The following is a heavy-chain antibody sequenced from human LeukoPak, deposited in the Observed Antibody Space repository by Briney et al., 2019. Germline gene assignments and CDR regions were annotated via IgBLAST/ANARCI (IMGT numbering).Heavy chain of an antibody. CDR1: GGTFSSYA. D-gene: IGHD2-21*02. CDR2: IIPIFGTA. CDR3: ARGLRGWVTASRYYYYYMDV. V-gene: IGHV1-69*01. J-gene: IGHJ6*03. Sequence: SVKVSCTASGGTFSSYAISWVRQAPGQGLEWMGGIIPIFGTANYAQKFQGRVTITADESTSTAYMELSSLRSEDTAVYYCARGLRGWVTASRYYYYYMDVWGKGTTVTISS.